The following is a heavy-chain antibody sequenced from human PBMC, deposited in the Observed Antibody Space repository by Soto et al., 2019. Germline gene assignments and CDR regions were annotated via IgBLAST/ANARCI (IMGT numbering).Heavy chain of an antibody. CDR2: IYPGDSDT. V-gene: IGHV5-51*01. J-gene: IGHJ3*02. Sequence: GESLKISCKGSGYSFTSYWIGWVRQMPGKGLEWMGIIYPGDSDTRYSPSFQGHVTISADKSISTAYLQWSILKASDTAMYYCASPDGRLGRGAADAFDIWGQGTMVTVSS. CDR1: GYSFTSYW. CDR3: ASPDGRLGRGAADAFDI. D-gene: IGHD1-26*01.